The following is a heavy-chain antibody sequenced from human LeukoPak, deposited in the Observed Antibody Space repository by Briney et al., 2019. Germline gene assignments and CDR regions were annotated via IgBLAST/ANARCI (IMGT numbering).Heavy chain of an antibody. CDR1: GFTFSSYE. D-gene: IGHD3-10*01. Sequence: GGSLRLSCAASGFTFSSYEMNWVRQAPGKGLERVSYISSSGSTIYYADSVKGRFTISRDNAKNSLYLQMNSLRAEDTAVYYCAREGFGGSGSYLSIDYWGRGTLVTVSS. V-gene: IGHV3-48*03. J-gene: IGHJ4*02. CDR2: ISSSGSTI. CDR3: AREGFGGSGSYLSIDY.